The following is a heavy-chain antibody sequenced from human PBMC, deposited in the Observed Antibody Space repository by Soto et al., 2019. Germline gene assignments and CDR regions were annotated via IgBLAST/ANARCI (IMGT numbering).Heavy chain of an antibody. Sequence: QVQLVESGGGVVQPGRSLRLSCAASGFTFSSYGMHWVRQAPGKGLEWVAVIWYDGSNKYYADSVKGRFTISRDNSKNTLYLQMNSLRAEVTAVYYCARENSGSAFDYWGQGTLVTVSS. V-gene: IGHV3-33*01. CDR2: IWYDGSNK. CDR1: GFTFSSYG. CDR3: ARENSGSAFDY. J-gene: IGHJ4*02. D-gene: IGHD1-26*01.